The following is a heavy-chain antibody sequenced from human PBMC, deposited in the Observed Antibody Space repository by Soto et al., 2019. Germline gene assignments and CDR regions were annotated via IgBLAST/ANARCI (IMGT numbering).Heavy chain of an antibody. D-gene: IGHD3-22*01. CDR2: IIPIFGTA. CDR3: ARDHMGYYYDSSGYYSPPSFDY. CDR1: GGTFSSYA. J-gene: IGHJ4*02. V-gene: IGHV1-69*13. Sequence: SVKVSCKASGGTFSSYAISWVRQAPGQGLEWMGGIIPIFGTANYAQKFQGRVTITADESTSTAYMELSSLRSEDTAVYYCARDHMGYYYDSSGYYSPPSFDYWGQGTLVTVSS.